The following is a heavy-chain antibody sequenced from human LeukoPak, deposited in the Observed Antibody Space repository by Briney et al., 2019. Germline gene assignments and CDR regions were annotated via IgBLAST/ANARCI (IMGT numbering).Heavy chain of an antibody. CDR3: ARGQYYYGSGSSDAFDI. V-gene: IGHV3-33*01. Sequence: SGGSLRLSCAASGFTCSSYGMHWVRQAPGKGLEWVAVIWYDGSNKYYADSVKGRFTISRDNSKNTLYLQMNSLRAEDTAVYYCARGQYYYGSGSSDAFDIWGQGPMVTVSS. D-gene: IGHD3-10*01. J-gene: IGHJ3*02. CDR1: GFTCSSYG. CDR2: IWYDGSNK.